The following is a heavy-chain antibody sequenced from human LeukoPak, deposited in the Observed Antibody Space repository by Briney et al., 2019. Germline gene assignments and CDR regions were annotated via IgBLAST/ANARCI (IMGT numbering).Heavy chain of an antibody. D-gene: IGHD6-19*01. J-gene: IGHJ3*02. CDR2: ISWNSGSI. V-gene: IGHV3-9*03. Sequence: GRSLRLSCAASGFTFDDYAMHWVRQAPGKGLEWVSGISWNSGSIGYADSVKGRFTISRDNAKNSLYLQMNSLRAEDMALYYRAKTYSSGWADAFDIWGQGTMVTVSS. CDR3: AKTYSSGWADAFDI. CDR1: GFTFDDYA.